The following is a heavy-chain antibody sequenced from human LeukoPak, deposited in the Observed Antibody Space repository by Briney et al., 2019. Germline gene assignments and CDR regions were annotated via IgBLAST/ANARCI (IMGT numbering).Heavy chain of an antibody. Sequence: PGGSLRLSCAASGFTFSSYVMHWVRQAPGKGLEWVSSISSSSSYIYYADSVKGRFTISRDNAKNSLYLQMNSLRAEDTAVYYCARDGGIAAAGSFDYWGQGTLVTVSS. CDR2: ISSSSSYI. J-gene: IGHJ4*02. CDR1: GFTFSSYV. V-gene: IGHV3-21*01. D-gene: IGHD6-13*01. CDR3: ARDGGIAAAGSFDY.